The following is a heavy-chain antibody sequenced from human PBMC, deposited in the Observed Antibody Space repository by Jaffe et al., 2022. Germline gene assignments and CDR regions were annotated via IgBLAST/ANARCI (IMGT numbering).Heavy chain of an antibody. Sequence: EVQLVESGGGLVQPGGSLRLSCAASGFTFSSYWMHWVRQAPGKGLVWVSRINSDGSSTSYADSVKGRFTISRDNAKNTLYLQMNSLRAEDTAVYYCALVENFPYYYYYYMDVWGKGTTVTVSS. J-gene: IGHJ6*03. D-gene: IGHD2-15*01. CDR3: ALVENFPYYYYYYMDV. CDR1: GFTFSSYW. V-gene: IGHV3-74*01. CDR2: INSDGSST.